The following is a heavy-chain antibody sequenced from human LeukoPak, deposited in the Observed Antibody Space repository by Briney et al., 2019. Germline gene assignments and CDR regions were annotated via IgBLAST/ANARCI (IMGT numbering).Heavy chain of an antibody. CDR1: GFTFSSYS. Sequence: PGGSLRLSCAASGFTFSSYSMNWVRQAPGKGLEWVSSISSSSSYIYYADSVKGRFTISRDNAKNSLYLQMNSLRAEDTAVYYCARDPLLWFGEPPYGMDVWGQGTTVTVSS. CDR2: ISSSSSYI. D-gene: IGHD3-10*01. CDR3: ARDPLLWFGEPPYGMDV. V-gene: IGHV3-21*01. J-gene: IGHJ6*02.